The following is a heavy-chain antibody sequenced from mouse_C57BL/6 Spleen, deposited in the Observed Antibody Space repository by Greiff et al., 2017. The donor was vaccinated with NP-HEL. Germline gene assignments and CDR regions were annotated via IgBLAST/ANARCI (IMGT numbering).Heavy chain of an antibody. CDR3: ARGGAKGLDY. V-gene: IGHV1-82*01. CDR2: IYPGDGDT. CDR1: GYAFSSSW. J-gene: IGHJ2*01. Sequence: LEESGPELVKPGASVKISCKASGYAFSSSWMNWVKQRPGKGLEWIGRIYPGDGDTNYNGKFKGKATLTADKSSSTAYMQLSSLTSEDSAVYFCARGGAKGLDYWGQGTTLTVSS. D-gene: IGHD1-3*01.